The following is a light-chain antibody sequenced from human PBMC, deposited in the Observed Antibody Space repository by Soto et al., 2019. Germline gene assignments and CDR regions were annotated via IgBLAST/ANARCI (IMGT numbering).Light chain of an antibody. CDR3: QQYNSYPWT. J-gene: IGKJ1*01. CDR2: KAS. CDR1: QTISSW. V-gene: IGKV1-5*03. Sequence: DIQMTQSPSTLSGSVGDRVTITCRASQTISSWLAWYQQKPGKAPKLLIYKASTLKSGLPSRFSGSGSGTEFTLTISSLQPDDFATYYCQQYNSYPWTFGQGTKVDIK.